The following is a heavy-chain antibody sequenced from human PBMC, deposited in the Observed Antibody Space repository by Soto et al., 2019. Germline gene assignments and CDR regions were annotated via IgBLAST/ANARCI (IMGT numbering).Heavy chain of an antibody. J-gene: IGHJ6*03. CDR3: ARGRRGYCSGGSCYRYYMDV. Sequence: QVQLQQWGAGLLKPSETLSLTCAVYGGSFSDYYWSWIRQPPGKGLEWIGEINHSGSTNDNPSLKSRVTTAVDTSKNQFSLKLSSVTAADTAVYYCARGRRGYCSGGSCYRYYMDVWGNGTTVTVSS. V-gene: IGHV4-34*01. CDR1: GGSFSDYY. D-gene: IGHD2-15*01. CDR2: INHSGST.